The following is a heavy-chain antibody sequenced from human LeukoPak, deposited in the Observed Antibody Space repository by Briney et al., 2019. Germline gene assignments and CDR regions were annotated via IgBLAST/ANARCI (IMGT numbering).Heavy chain of an antibody. CDR2: INTNTGNP. CDR3: VTRDGVSSGFFNLDY. J-gene: IGHJ4*02. CDR1: GYTFIGYY. Sequence: GASVKVSCKASGYTFIGYYMHWVRQAPGQGLEWMGWINTNTGNPTYAQGFTGRFVFSLDTSVSTAYLQISSLKAEDTAVYYCVTRDGVSSGFFNLDYWGQGTLVTVSS. V-gene: IGHV7-4-1*02. D-gene: IGHD3-22*01.